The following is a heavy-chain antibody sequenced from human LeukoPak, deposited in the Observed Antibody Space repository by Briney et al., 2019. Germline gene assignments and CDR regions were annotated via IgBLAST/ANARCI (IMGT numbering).Heavy chain of an antibody. CDR2: MNNDGSIR. Sequence: GGSLRLSCAASGVTFSTYWMHWVRQAPGKGLVWVSRMNNDGSIRDYADSVKGRFTISRDNAKNTLYLQRNSLRGEDTAVYYCARNQLEPSRWFDYWGQGTLVTVSS. J-gene: IGHJ4*02. D-gene: IGHD1-1*01. V-gene: IGHV3-74*01. CDR1: GVTFSTYW. CDR3: ARNQLEPSRWFDY.